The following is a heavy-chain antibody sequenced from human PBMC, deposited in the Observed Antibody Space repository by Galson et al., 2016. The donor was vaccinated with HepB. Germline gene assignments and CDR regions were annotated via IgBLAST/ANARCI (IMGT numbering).Heavy chain of an antibody. CDR3: AGDINGGLDYYYGMDV. CDR1: GFTVSSSY. V-gene: IGHV3-66*01. Sequence: SLRLSCAASGFTVSSSYMSWVRQTPGKGLEWVSGFFATGSTFYTDSVKGRFTISRDNSKNTVHLQMNSLSVEDTAVYYCAGDINGGLDYYYGMDVWGQGTMVTVS. J-gene: IGHJ6*02. CDR2: FFATGST. D-gene: IGHD6-19*01.